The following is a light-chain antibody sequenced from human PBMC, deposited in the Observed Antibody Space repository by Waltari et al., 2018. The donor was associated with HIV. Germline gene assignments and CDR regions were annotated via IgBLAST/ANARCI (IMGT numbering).Light chain of an antibody. CDR2: QDS. V-gene: IGLV3-1*01. CDR1: KLGDRY. Sequence: SYELTHPPSVSVSPGQTASITCSRDKLGDRYACWYPQKPGQSHVLVIYQDSKRPSGIPERFSGSNSGDTATLTISGTQAMDEADCYCQAWDSSTVVFGGGTKLTVL. J-gene: IGLJ2*01. CDR3: QAWDSSTVV.